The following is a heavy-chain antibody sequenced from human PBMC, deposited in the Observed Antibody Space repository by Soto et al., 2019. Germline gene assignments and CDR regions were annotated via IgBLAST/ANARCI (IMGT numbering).Heavy chain of an antibody. CDR3: SRDSPPPRE. J-gene: IGHJ4*02. CDR2: ISAYNGNT. V-gene: IGHV1-18*01. Sequence: QVQLVQSGAEVKKPGASVKVSCKASGYTFTSYHITWVRQAPGQGLEWMGWISAYNGNTNYAQKLQGRVTMTTDTTPGTALMEPRRLRSGDTAVYYCSRDSPPPREWGQGTLVTVSS. CDR1: GYTFTSYH.